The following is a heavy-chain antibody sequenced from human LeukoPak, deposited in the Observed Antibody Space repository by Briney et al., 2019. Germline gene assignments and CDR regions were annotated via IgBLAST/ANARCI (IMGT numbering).Heavy chain of an antibody. Sequence: SETLSLTCTVSGGSVSGYYWSWIRQPPGKGLEWIGYIYYSGSTNYNPSLKSRVTISVDTSKNQFSLKLSSVTAADTAVYYCARGITRRRTFDIWGQGTMVTVSS. V-gene: IGHV4-59*02. J-gene: IGHJ3*02. CDR3: ARGITRRRTFDI. CDR2: IYYSGST. CDR1: GGSVSGYY. D-gene: IGHD3-10*01.